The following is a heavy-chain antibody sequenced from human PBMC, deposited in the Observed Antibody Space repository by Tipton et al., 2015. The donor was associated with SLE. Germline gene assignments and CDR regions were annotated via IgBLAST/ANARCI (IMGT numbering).Heavy chain of an antibody. CDR2: INHSGST. V-gene: IGHV4-34*01. Sequence: TLSLTCTVSGGSISTYYWSWIRQPPGKGLEWIGEINHSGSTNYNPSLKSRVTISVDTSKNQFSLKLSSVTAADTAVYYCARGLRITMVRGVPFDYWGQGTLVTVSS. D-gene: IGHD3-10*01. CDR3: ARGLRITMVRGVPFDY. J-gene: IGHJ4*02. CDR1: GGSISTYY.